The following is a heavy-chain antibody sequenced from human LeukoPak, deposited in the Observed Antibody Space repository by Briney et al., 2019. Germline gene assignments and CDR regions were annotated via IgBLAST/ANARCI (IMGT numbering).Heavy chain of an antibody. CDR2: ISYDGSNK. V-gene: IGHV3-30*18. D-gene: IGHD4-17*01. Sequence: GRSLRLSCAASGFTFSSYGMHWVRQAPGKGLEWVAVISYDGSNKYYADSVKGRFTISRDNSKNTLYLQMNSLRAEDTAVYYCAKEHYGDTYYYYYMDVWGKGTTVTVSS. CDR3: AKEHYGDTYYYYYMDV. J-gene: IGHJ6*03. CDR1: GFTFSSYG.